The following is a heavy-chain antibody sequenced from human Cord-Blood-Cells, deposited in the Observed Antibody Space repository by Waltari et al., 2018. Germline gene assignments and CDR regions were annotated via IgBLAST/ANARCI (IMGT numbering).Heavy chain of an antibody. Sequence: QLQLQESGPGLVKPSETLSLTGTVSGGSISSSSYYWGWIRQPPGKGLEWIGSIYYSGSTYYNPSLKSRVTISVDTSKNQFSLKLSSVTAADTAVYYCARRPWGGYFDYWGQGTLVTVSS. D-gene: IGHD3-16*01. CDR2: IYYSGST. J-gene: IGHJ4*02. V-gene: IGHV4-39*07. CDR1: GGSISSSSYY. CDR3: ARRPWGGYFDY.